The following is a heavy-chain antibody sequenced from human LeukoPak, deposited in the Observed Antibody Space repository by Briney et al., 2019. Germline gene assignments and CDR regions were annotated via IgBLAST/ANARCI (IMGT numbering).Heavy chain of an antibody. CDR2: IYPGDSDT. CDR3: TANRGSSALDY. D-gene: IGHD6-13*01. J-gene: IGHJ4*02. Sequence: GESLEISCKGSGYSVTSYWIGWVRQMPGKGLEWMGIIYPGDSDTRYSPSFQGQVTISADKSISTAYLQWSSLKASDTAMYYCTANRGSSALDYWGQGTLVTVSS. V-gene: IGHV5-51*01. CDR1: GYSVTSYW.